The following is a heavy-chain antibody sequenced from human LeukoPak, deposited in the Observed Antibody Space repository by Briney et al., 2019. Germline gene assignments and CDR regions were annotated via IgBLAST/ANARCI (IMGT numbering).Heavy chain of an antibody. CDR2: VYHSGST. V-gene: IGHV4-34*01. CDR1: GGSFSGYY. J-gene: IGHJ4*02. CDR3: ARVGGVLVVIGPFDY. D-gene: IGHD3-22*01. Sequence: PSETLSLTCAVYGGSFSGYYWGWLRQPPGKGLEWLGAVYHSGSTSYNPSLKSRFTISVDTSKNQFSLKLTSVTAADTAVYYCARVGGVLVVIGPFDYWGQGTLVTVSS.